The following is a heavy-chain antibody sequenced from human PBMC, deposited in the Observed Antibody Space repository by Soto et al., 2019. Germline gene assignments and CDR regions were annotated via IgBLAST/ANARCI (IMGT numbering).Heavy chain of an antibody. CDR2: IYYGGST. Sequence: SETLSLTCTVSVGFISSSSYCWGWFRQPPGKGLEGIGSIYYGGSTYCDPSLKSRVTISVDTSKNHFSLKLSCVTAADTAVCYCARHPPSSSSRWFNWFDPWGQRTLVTVSS. V-gene: IGHV4-39*01. D-gene: IGHD6-13*01. CDR3: ARHPPSSSSRWFNWFDP. J-gene: IGHJ5*02. CDR1: VGFISSSSYC.